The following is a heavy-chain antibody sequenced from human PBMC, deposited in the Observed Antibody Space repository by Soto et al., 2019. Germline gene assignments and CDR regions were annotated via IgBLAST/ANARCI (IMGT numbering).Heavy chain of an antibody. Sequence: PSETLSLTCTVSGGSISSSSYYWGWIRQPPRKGLEWIGSIYYSGSTYYNPSLKSRVTISVDTSKNQFSLKLSSVTAADTAVYYCARQVLLWFGEALNWFDPWGQGTLVTVSS. D-gene: IGHD3-10*01. CDR1: GGSISSSSYY. V-gene: IGHV4-39*01. J-gene: IGHJ5*02. CDR2: IYYSGST. CDR3: ARQVLLWFGEALNWFDP.